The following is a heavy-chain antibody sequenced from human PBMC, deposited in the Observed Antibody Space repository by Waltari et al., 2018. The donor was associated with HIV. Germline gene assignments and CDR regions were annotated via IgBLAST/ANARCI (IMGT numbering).Heavy chain of an antibody. J-gene: IGHJ6*02. CDR2: IWYDGSNK. CDR1: GFTCSSYG. CDR3: AREDRIVVVPASCYGMDV. Sequence: QVQLVASGGGVVQPGRSLRLSCAESGFTCSSYGLHWVRQAPGKGLEWVAVIWYDGSNKYYADSVKGRFTISRDNSKNTLYLQMNSLRAEDTAVYYCAREDRIVVVPASCYGMDVWGQGTTVTVSS. V-gene: IGHV3-33*01. D-gene: IGHD2-2*01.